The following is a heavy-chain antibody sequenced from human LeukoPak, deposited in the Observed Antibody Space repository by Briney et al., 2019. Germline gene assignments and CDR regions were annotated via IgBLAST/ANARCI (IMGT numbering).Heavy chain of an antibody. CDR2: IYSSGST. J-gene: IGHJ4*02. Sequence: SETLSLTCTVSSGPISTYYWSWIRQPAGKGLEWIGRIYSSGSTNYNPSLKNRVTMSVDTSKNQFSLKLSSVTAADTAVYYCARGPYYSGSHSFDCWGQGTLVTVSS. D-gene: IGHD1-26*01. CDR1: SGPISTYY. V-gene: IGHV4-4*07. CDR3: ARGPYYSGSHSFDC.